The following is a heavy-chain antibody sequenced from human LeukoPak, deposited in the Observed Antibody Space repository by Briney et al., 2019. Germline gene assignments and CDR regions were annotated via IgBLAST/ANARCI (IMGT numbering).Heavy chain of an antibody. CDR3: ARRRWLDGFDY. V-gene: IGHV4-4*09. D-gene: IGHD4-23*01. CDR2: IYTSGST. Sequence: SETLSLTCTVSGGSISSYYWSWIRQPPGKGLEWIGYIYTSGSTNYNPSLKSRVTISVDTSKNQFSLKLSSVTAADTAVYYCARRRWLDGFDYWGQGALVTVSS. J-gene: IGHJ4*02. CDR1: GGSISSYY.